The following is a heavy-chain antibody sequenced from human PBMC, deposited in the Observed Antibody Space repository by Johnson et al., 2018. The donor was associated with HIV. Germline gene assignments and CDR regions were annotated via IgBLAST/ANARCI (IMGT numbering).Heavy chain of an antibody. CDR1: GFTFDDYA. Sequence: VQLVESGGGLVQPGRSLRLSCAASGFTFDDYAMHWVRQAPGQGLEWVSGISWNSGSIGYADSVKGRFTIARDNSKNTLYLQMNSRRAEDTAVYYCARVYYYDSSGYYPSDAFDIWGQGTMVTVSS. J-gene: IGHJ3*02. V-gene: IGHV3-9*01. CDR2: ISWNSGSI. CDR3: ARVYYYDSSGYYPSDAFDI. D-gene: IGHD3-22*01.